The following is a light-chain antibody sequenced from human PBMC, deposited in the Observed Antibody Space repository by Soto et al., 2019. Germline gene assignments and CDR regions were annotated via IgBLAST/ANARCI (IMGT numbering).Light chain of an antibody. CDR1: QSVSSN. J-gene: IGKJ5*01. CDR2: GAS. CDR3: QQYNNWPAIT. V-gene: IGKV3D-15*01. Sequence: VGVTQSPATVSVSPGERATLSCRASQSVSSNLAWYQQKPGQAPRLLIYGASTRATGIPARFSGSGSGIECTLTISSLQSEDLAVYYCQQYNNWPAITFGQGTRLEI.